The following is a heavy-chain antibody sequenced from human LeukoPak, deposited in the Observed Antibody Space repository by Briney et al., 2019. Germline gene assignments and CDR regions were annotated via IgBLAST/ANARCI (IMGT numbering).Heavy chain of an antibody. CDR2: ISGSGDNT. J-gene: IGHJ4*02. Sequence: GGSLRLSCAASGFTFTTYAMSWVRQAPGKGLDWVSAISGSGDNTYYADSVKGRFTISRDNSKNTLYLQMNNLRAEDTAVYYCAKGSGDSSAWFQLFDYWGQGTLVTVSS. CDR3: AKGSGDSSAWFQLFDY. V-gene: IGHV3-23*01. D-gene: IGHD6-19*01. CDR1: GFTFTTYA.